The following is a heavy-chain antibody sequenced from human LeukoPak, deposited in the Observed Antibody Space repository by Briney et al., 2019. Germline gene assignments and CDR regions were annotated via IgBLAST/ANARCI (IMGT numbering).Heavy chain of an antibody. CDR2: INPGNGDT. D-gene: IGHD3-10*01. CDR3: AREEFGEALHLNWFDP. CDR1: GYIFTTYR. Sequence: GASVKVSCKASGYIFTTYRIHWVRQAPGQRLEWMGWINPGNGDTRYSQMFQGRVTLTRDTAASTVYLEVSSLRSEDTAIYYCAREEFGEALHLNWFDPWGQGTLVTVSS. V-gene: IGHV1-3*01. J-gene: IGHJ5*02.